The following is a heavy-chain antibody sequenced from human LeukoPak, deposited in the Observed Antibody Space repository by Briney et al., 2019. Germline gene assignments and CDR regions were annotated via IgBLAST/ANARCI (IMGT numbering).Heavy chain of an antibody. V-gene: IGHV1-2*02. CDR1: GYTFTGYY. D-gene: IGHD5-12*01. CDR2: SNPNSGGT. J-gene: IGHJ5*02. CDR3: AREGASGYDYEYNWFDP. Sequence: ASVKVSCKASGYTFTGYYMHWVRQAPGQGLEWMGWSNPNSGGTNYAQKFQGRVTMTRDTSISTAYMELRRLRSDDTAVYYCAREGASGYDYEYNWFDPWGQGTLVTVSS.